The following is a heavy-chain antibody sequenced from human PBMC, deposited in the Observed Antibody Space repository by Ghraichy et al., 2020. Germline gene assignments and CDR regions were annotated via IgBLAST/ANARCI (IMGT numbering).Heavy chain of an antibody. J-gene: IGHJ4*02. CDR3: VIDVPFIVPREVPPH. Sequence: GESLNISCAASGFTFSTYGMHWVRQAPGKGLEWVSFIQFDESVKIYADAVKGRFTISRDNSQNTLHMQINSLRPEDTAMYYCVIDVPFIVPREVPPHWGQGTLVTVSS. CDR2: IQFDESVK. CDR1: GFTFSTYG. D-gene: IGHD2-21*01. V-gene: IGHV3-30*02.